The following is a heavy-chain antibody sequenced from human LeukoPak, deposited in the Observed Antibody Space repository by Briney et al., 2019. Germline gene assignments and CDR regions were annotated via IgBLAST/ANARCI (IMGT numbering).Heavy chain of an antibody. D-gene: IGHD6-13*01. V-gene: IGHV4-38-2*02. CDR1: GYSISSGYY. J-gene: IGHJ4*02. Sequence: SETLSLTCTVSGYSISSGYYWGWIRQPPGKGLEWIGSIYHSGSTYYNPSLKSRVTISVDTSKNQFSLKLSSVTAADTAVYYCARGSYSSSWHFAYWGQGSLVSVPS. CDR2: IYHSGST. CDR3: ARGSYSSSWHFAY.